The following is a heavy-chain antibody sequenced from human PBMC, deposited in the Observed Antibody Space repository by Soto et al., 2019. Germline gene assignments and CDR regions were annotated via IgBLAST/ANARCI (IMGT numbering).Heavy chain of an antibody. D-gene: IGHD6-13*01. J-gene: IGHJ6*02. CDR3: ARLGRIAAAVAYYYGMDV. V-gene: IGHV4-39*01. CDR1: GGSISSSSYY. CDR2: IYYSGST. Sequence: SETLSLTCTVSGGSISSSSYYWGWIRQPPGKGLEWIGSIYYSGSTYYNPSLKSRVTISVDTSKNQFSLKLSSVTAADTAVYYCARLGRIAAAVAYYYGMDVWGQGTTVTVSS.